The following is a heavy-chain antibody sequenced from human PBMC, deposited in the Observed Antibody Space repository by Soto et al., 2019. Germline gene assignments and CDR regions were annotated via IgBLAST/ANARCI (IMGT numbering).Heavy chain of an antibody. D-gene: IGHD2-15*01. CDR3: ARRWGSAADY. J-gene: IGHJ4*02. CDR2: IYYSGST. Sequence: QVQLQESDPGLVKPSETLSLTCTVSGGSISSYYWSWIRQPPGKGLEWIGYIYYSGSTNYNPSLTGXAXIXXDTSKSPFALKLSSVTAADTAVYYCARRWGSAADYWGQGTLVTVSS. CDR1: GGSISSYY. V-gene: IGHV4-59*08.